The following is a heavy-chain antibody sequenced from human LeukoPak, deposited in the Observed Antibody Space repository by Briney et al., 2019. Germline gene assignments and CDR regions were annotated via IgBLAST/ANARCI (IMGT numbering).Heavy chain of an antibody. J-gene: IGHJ4*02. CDR2: MNPNSGNT. Sequence: ASVKVSCKASGYTFTSYDINWVRQATGQGLEWMGWMNPNSGNTGYAQKFQGRVTMTRNTSISTAYMELSSLRSEDTAVYYCARGRGYYDFWSGYDMLLDYWGQGILVTVSS. V-gene: IGHV1-8*01. CDR3: ARGRGYYDFWSGYDMLLDY. CDR1: GYTFTSYD. D-gene: IGHD3-3*01.